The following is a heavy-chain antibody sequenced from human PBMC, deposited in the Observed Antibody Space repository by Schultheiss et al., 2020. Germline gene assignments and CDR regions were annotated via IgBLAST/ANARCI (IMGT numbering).Heavy chain of an antibody. D-gene: IGHD3-3*01. Sequence: SETLSLTCTVSGGSISNYYWSWIRQPPGKGLEWIGYIYNSGSTNYNPSLKSRVTISVDTSKNQFSLKLSSVTAADTAVYYCARGLHYSDRSNYYHFGDWGQGTLVTVSS. CDR3: ARGLHYSDRSNYYHFGD. J-gene: IGHJ4*02. CDR2: IYNSGST. V-gene: IGHV4-59*08. CDR1: GGSISNYY.